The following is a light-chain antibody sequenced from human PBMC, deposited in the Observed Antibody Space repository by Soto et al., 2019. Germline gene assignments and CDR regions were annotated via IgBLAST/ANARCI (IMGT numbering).Light chain of an antibody. Sequence: EIVLTQSPGTLSLSPGERATLPCRASQSVSSSYLAWYQQKPGQAPRLLIYGASSRATGIPDRFSGSGSGTDFTLTISRLEPEDFAVYYCQQYGSSPRTCGQGTKVDIK. J-gene: IGKJ1*01. CDR1: QSVSSSY. CDR2: GAS. CDR3: QQYGSSPRT. V-gene: IGKV3-20*01.